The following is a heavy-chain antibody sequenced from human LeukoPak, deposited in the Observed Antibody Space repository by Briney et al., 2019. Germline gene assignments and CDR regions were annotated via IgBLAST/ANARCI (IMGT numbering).Heavy chain of an antibody. CDR3: AREGGTMVRGVINALDI. J-gene: IGHJ3*02. Sequence: SVKVSCKASGGTFSSYAISWVRQAPGQGLEWMGGIIPIFGTANYAQKFQGRVTITADESTSTAYMELSSLRSEDTAVYYCAREGGTMVRGVINALDIWGQGTMVTVSS. V-gene: IGHV1-69*13. CDR2: IIPIFGTA. D-gene: IGHD3-10*01. CDR1: GGTFSSYA.